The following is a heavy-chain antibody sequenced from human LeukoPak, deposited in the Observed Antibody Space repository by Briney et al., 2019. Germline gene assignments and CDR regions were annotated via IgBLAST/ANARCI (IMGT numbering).Heavy chain of an antibody. CDR2: ISYDGSNK. J-gene: IGHJ4*02. Sequence: GRSLRLSCAASGFPFSSYAMHWVRQAPGKGLEWLAVISYDGSNKYYTDSVKGRFTISRDNSKNTLYLQMNSLRAEDTAVYYCARVGVTMVRGARAYYFDYWGQGTLVTVSS. D-gene: IGHD3-10*01. CDR1: GFPFSSYA. CDR3: ARVGVTMVRGARAYYFDY. V-gene: IGHV3-30*04.